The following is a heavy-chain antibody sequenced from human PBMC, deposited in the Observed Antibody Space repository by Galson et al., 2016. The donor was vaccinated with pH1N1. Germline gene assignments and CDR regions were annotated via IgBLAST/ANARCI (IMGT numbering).Heavy chain of an antibody. CDR2: ITPIVGLT. CDR3: AGDPSPALYNHYYMDV. CDR1: GGTFTLYG. Sequence: SVKVSCKASGGTFTLYGITWVRPAPGQGLEWIGRITPIVGLTKYAEKSQGRVTITADVSTSTAYMELSSLRSADTAVYYCAGDPSPALYNHYYMDVWGIGTTVTVSS. J-gene: IGHJ6*03. V-gene: IGHV1-69*04.